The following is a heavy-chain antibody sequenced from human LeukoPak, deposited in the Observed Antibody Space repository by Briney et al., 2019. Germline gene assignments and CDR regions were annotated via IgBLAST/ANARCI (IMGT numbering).Heavy chain of an antibody. J-gene: IGHJ3*02. CDR1: GGSISSYY. V-gene: IGHV4-4*07. Sequence: SETLSLTCTVSGGSISSYYWSWIRQPAGKGLEWIGRIYTSGSTNYNPSLKSRVTMSVDTSKNQFSLKLSSVTAADTAVYYCARDLPYDTLTEGAFDIWGQGTMVTVSS. CDR3: ARDLPYDTLTEGAFDI. CDR2: IYTSGST. D-gene: IGHD3-9*01.